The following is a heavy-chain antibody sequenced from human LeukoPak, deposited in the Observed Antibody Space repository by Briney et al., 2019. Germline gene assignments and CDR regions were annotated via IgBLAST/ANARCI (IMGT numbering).Heavy chain of an antibody. Sequence: GGSLRLSCAASGFTFDDYGMSWVRQAPGKGLEWVSGINWNGGSTGYADSVKGRFTISRDNAKNSLYLQMNSLRAEDTALYYCARDGGFGELFSRWFDYWGQGTLVTVYS. V-gene: IGHV3-20*04. CDR1: GFTFDDYG. CDR2: INWNGGST. D-gene: IGHD3-10*01. CDR3: ARDGGFGELFSRWFDY. J-gene: IGHJ4*02.